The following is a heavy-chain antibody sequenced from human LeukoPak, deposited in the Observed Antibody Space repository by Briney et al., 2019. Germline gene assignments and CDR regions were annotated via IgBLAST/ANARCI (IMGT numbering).Heavy chain of an antibody. J-gene: IGHJ4*02. CDR2: IYGNDDK. CDR3: VHRTSVTSVDH. V-gene: IGHV2-5*01. Sequence: SGPTLVNPTQTLTPTCTFSGFSLNTNAVVVGWVRQPPGQALEWLTFIYGNDDKRYSPSLASRLTITKDTSKNQVVLTLTDMDYVDTATYYCVHRTSVTSVDHWGQGTLVTVSS. CDR1: GFSLNTNAVV. D-gene: IGHD4-17*01.